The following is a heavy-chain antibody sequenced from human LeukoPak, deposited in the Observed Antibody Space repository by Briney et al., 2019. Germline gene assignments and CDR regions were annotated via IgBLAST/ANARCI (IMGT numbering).Heavy chain of an antibody. Sequence: GASVKVSCKASGYIFTGYYMHWVQQAPGQGLEWMGWTNPNSGSTNYARKFQGRVTMTRDTSISTAYMELSRLRSDDTAVYYCAREGYCSSTSCRTYYFDYWGQGTLVTVSS. CDR3: AREGYCSSTSCRTYYFDY. J-gene: IGHJ4*02. CDR2: TNPNSGST. V-gene: IGHV1-2*02. D-gene: IGHD2-2*01. CDR1: GYIFTGYY.